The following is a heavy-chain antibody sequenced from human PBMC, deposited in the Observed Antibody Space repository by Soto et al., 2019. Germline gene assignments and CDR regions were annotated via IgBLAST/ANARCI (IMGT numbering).Heavy chain of an antibody. D-gene: IGHD1-26*01. CDR3: ARDHATRLVRAYGMDV. CDR2: IYYSGST. Sequence: QVQLRESGPRLVKPSPTLSLTSTVSGGSISSGGYYWRWIRQHPGKGLEWIGYIYYSGSTYYNPSSRSRETISVDPSKNQFSLKLSSVTAEDTAVYYCARDHATRLVRAYGMDVWGQGTTVTVSS. J-gene: IGHJ6*01. CDR1: GGSISSGGYY. V-gene: IGHV4-31*03.